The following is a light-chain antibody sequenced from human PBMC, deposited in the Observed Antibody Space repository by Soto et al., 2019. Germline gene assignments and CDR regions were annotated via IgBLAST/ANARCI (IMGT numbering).Light chain of an antibody. CDR3: QQYNNWGLS. CDR2: GSS. J-gene: IGKJ4*01. CDR1: ENVGTN. V-gene: IGKV3D-15*01. Sequence: IVMTQSPATLSVSPGDEVTLSCRASENVGTNLAWYQQKPGQAPRLLIYGSSTGATGIPATFSGSGSGTEFTLTISSLQSEESAIYYCQQYNNWGLSFGGGTKVDIK.